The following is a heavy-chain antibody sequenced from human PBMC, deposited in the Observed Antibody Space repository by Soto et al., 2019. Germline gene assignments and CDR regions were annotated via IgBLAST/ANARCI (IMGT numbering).Heavy chain of an antibody. J-gene: IGHJ4*02. CDR1: GYTFTSSG. CDR2: ISAYNGNT. D-gene: IGHD6-13*01. V-gene: IGHV1-18*01. CDR3: ARDAAAGLNDY. Sequence: QVQLVQSGAEVKKPGASVKVSCKASGYTFTSSGISRVRQAPGQGLEWMGWISAYNGNTKYVQKFQGRVTMTTDTSTSTAYMELRSLRSDDTAVYYCARDAAAGLNDYWGQGTLVTVSS.